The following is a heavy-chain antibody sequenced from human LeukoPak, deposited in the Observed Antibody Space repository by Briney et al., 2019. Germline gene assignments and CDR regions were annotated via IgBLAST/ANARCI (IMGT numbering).Heavy chain of an antibody. V-gene: IGHV4-34*01. CDR1: GFTFSSYG. Sequence: GSLRLSCAASGFTFSSYGMHWIRQPPGKGLEWIGEINHSGSANYNPSLKSRVTISVDTSKNQFSLKLSSVTAADTAVYYCARGRNGYSSGWYVYWGQGTLVTVSS. CDR2: INHSGSA. J-gene: IGHJ4*02. CDR3: ARGRNGYSSGWYVY. D-gene: IGHD6-19*01.